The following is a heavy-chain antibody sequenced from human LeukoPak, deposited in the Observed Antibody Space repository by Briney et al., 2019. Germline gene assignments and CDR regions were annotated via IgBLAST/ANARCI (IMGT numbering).Heavy chain of an antibody. CDR3: ARDLALVVVPHPEQNYYYYGMDV. V-gene: IGHV3-30-3*01. D-gene: IGHD3-22*01. CDR1: GFTFSRYA. CDR2: ISYDANIGSNK. J-gene: IGHJ6*02. Sequence: GGSLRLSCATSGFTFSRYAMHWVRQAPGKGLEWVALISYDANIGSNKYYADSVKGQFTISRDNSKNTLYLQMNSLRAEDTAVYYCARDLALVVVPHPEQNYYYYGMDVWGQGTTVTVSS.